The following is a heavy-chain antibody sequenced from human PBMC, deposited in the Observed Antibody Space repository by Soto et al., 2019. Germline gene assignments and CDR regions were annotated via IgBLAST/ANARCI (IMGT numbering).Heavy chain of an antibody. Sequence: PGGSLRLSCAASGFTFSSYSMNWVCQAPGKGLEWVSSISSSSSYIYYADSVKGRFTISRDNAKNSLYLQMNSLRAEDTAVYYCATGRYFDWLLPDGLSDYWGQGTLVTVSS. CDR3: ATGRYFDWLLPDGLSDY. D-gene: IGHD3-9*01. CDR2: ISSSSSYI. J-gene: IGHJ4*02. CDR1: GFTFSSYS. V-gene: IGHV3-21*01.